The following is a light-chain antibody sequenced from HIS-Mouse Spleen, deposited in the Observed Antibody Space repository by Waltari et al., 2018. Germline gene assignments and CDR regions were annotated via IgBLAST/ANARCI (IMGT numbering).Light chain of an antibody. CDR2: EGS. CDR3: CSYAGSSTYV. Sequence: QSALTQPAYVSGSPGQSITIPCTGTSSSVVSDNIVPWYQQHPGKAPKLMIYEGSKRPSGVSNRFSGSKSGNTASLTISGLQAEDEADYYCCSYAGSSTYVFGTGTKVTVL. J-gene: IGLJ1*01. V-gene: IGLV2-23*01. CDR1: SSSVVSDNI.